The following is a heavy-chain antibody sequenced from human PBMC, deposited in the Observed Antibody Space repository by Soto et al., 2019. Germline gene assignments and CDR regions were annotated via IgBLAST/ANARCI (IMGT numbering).Heavy chain of an antibody. CDR3: ARGDYDFWSGYYSENDYYYYYGMDV. V-gene: IGHV1-18*04. D-gene: IGHD3-3*01. CDR1: GYTFTSYG. J-gene: IGHJ6*02. CDR2: ISAYNGNT. Sequence: QVQLVQSGAEVKKPGASVKVSCKASGYTFTSYGISWVRQAPGQGLEWMGWISAYNGNTNYAQKLQGRVTMTTDTSTSTAYMELRSLRSDDTAVYYCARGDYDFWSGYYSENDYYYYYGMDVWGQGTTVTVSS.